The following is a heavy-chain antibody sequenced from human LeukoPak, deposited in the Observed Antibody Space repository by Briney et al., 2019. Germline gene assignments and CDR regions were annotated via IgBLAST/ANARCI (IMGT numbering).Heavy chain of an antibody. V-gene: IGHV3-23*01. CDR3: AKDDTMVRGVRGALLGY. J-gene: IGHJ4*02. CDR2: ISGSGVTT. CDR1: GFTFSNYA. Sequence: GGSLRLSCAASGFTFSNYAMSWVRQAPGKGLEWVSGISGSGVTTYYADSVKGRFTISRDNSKNTLYLQMNSLRAEDTAVYYCAKDDTMVRGVRGALLGYWGQGTLVTVSS. D-gene: IGHD3-10*01.